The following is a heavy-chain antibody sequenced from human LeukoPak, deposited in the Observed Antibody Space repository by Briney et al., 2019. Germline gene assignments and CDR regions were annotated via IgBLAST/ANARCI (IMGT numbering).Heavy chain of an antibody. J-gene: IGHJ6*04. Sequence: SSETLSLTCTVSGGSISSYYWSWIRQPPGKGLEWIGYIYYSGSTNYNPSLKSRVTISVDTSKNQFSLKLSSVTAADTAVYYCAGFQWLLSSLDVWGKGTTVTVSS. D-gene: IGHD3-22*01. V-gene: IGHV4-59*01. CDR3: AGFQWLLSSLDV. CDR2: IYYSGST. CDR1: GGSISSYY.